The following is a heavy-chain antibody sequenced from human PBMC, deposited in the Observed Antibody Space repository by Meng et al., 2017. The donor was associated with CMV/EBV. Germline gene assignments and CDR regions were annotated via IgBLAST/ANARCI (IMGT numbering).Heavy chain of an antibody. Sequence: SVKVSCKASGFTFTSSAVQWVRQARGQRLEWIGWIVVGSGNTNCAQKFQERVTITRDMSTSTAYMELSSLRSEDTAVYYCAADPMIVVVITTVRVFDYWGQGTLVTVSS. CDR3: AADPMIVVVITTVRVFDY. D-gene: IGHD3-22*01. V-gene: IGHV1-58*01. CDR1: GFTFTSSA. J-gene: IGHJ4*02. CDR2: IVVGSGNT.